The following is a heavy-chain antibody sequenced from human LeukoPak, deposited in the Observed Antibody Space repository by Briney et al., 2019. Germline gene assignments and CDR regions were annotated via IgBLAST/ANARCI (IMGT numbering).Heavy chain of an antibody. CDR1: GFTFSSYG. J-gene: IGHJ4*02. CDR3: AKHTGTTRQTKDY. D-gene: IGHD1-1*01. V-gene: IGHV3-30*18. Sequence: PGGSLRLSCAASGFTFSSYGMHWVRQAPGKGLEWVAVISYDGSNKYYADSVKGRFTFSRDNSNNRLYLEMNSLRAEDTAVYYCAKHTGTTRQTKDYWGQGTLVTVSS. CDR2: ISYDGSNK.